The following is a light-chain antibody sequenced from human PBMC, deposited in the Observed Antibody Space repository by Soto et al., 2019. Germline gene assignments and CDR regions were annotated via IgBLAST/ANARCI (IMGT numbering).Light chain of an antibody. CDR1: SSDVGGYNR. V-gene: IGLV2-8*01. J-gene: IGLJ2*01. CDR2: EVN. CDR3: SSYAVSKRV. Sequence: QSALTQPPSASGSLGQSVTISCTGTSSDVGGYNRVSWYQQHPGKAPKLMIYEVNKRPSGVPDRFAGSKSGNTASLTVSGRQAEDEADYYCSSYAVSKRVLGGGTKLTVL.